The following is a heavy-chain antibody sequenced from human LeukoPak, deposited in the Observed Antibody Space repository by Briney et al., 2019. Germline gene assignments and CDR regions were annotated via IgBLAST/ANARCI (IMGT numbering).Heavy chain of an antibody. J-gene: IGHJ4*02. CDR3: ARSYIAYCSSGSCPIDS. V-gene: IGHV3-53*01. Sequence: GGSLRLSCAASGFTVSGTYMTWVRQAPGKGLEWVSMTYTGGTTYYADSLKGRFTISRDNAKNSLYLQMNSLRAEDTAVYYCARSYIAYCSSGSCPIDSWGQGTLVTVSS. CDR1: GFTVSGTY. D-gene: IGHD2-15*01. CDR2: TYTGGTT.